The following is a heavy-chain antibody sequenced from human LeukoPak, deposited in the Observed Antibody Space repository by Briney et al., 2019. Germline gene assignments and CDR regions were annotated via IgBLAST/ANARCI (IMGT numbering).Heavy chain of an antibody. CDR2: ISGSGGST. J-gene: IGHJ4*02. CDR1: GFTFSSYG. Sequence: GGSPRLSWAASGFTFSSYGMSWFRQAPGKGLEWVSAISGSGGSTYYADSVKGRFTISRDNSKNTLYLQMNSLRAEDTAVYYCAKGVGYCSGGSCQQFDYWGQGTLVTVSS. D-gene: IGHD2-15*01. CDR3: AKGVGYCSGGSCQQFDY. V-gene: IGHV3-23*01.